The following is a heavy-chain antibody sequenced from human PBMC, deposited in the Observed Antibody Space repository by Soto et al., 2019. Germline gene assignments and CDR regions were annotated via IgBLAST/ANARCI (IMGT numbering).Heavy chain of an antibody. Sequence: QLGGSLRLSCAASGFTFSSYWMSWVRQAPGKGLEWVANIKQDGSEKYYVDSVKGRFTISRDNAKNSLYLQMNSLRAEDTAVYYCARKSPSPYGDYGYWGQGTLVTVSS. CDR3: ARKSPSPYGDYGY. V-gene: IGHV3-7*01. J-gene: IGHJ4*02. CDR1: GFTFSSYW. D-gene: IGHD4-17*01. CDR2: IKQDGSEK.